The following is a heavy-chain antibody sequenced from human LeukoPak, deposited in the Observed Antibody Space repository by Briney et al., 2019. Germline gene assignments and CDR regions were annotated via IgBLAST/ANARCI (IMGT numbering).Heavy chain of an antibody. V-gene: IGHV3-23*01. CDR3: AKDASKHHYYDSSGYYY. Sequence: PGGSLRLSCAASGFTFSSYAMSWVRQAPGKGLEWVSAISGSGGSTYYADSVKGRFTISRDNSKNTLYLQMNSLRAEDTAVYYCAKDASKHHYYDSSGYYYWGQGTLVTVSS. J-gene: IGHJ4*02. D-gene: IGHD3-22*01. CDR1: GFTFSSYA. CDR2: ISGSGGST.